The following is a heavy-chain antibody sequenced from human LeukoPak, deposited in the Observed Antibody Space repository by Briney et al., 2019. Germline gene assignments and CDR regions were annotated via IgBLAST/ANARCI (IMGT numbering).Heavy chain of an antibody. Sequence: GGSLRLSCTASGFSFSGYDMNWVRQTPGKGLEWVASISTRSNYIYYAASVKGRFTVSRDNAKASLYLQVNNLRADDTGRYYCVRGGYTMIKADAFDIWGQGTLVIVSS. V-gene: IGHV3-21*01. J-gene: IGHJ3*02. CDR2: ISTRSNYI. D-gene: IGHD3-22*01. CDR1: GFSFSGYD. CDR3: VRGGYTMIKADAFDI.